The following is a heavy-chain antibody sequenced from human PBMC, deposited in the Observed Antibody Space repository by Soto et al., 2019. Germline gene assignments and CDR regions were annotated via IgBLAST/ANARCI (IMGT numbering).Heavy chain of an antibody. J-gene: IGHJ6*02. CDR3: DV. Sequence: ASVKVSCKASGGPFSNYVIIWERQAPGQGLEWMGGIIPFLGTTSYAQEFQGRVTITADESTGTVSLELTSLRSEEGYYYGMDVWGQGTTVTVSS. V-gene: IGHV1-69*13. CDR2: IIPFLGTT. CDR1: GGPFSNYV.